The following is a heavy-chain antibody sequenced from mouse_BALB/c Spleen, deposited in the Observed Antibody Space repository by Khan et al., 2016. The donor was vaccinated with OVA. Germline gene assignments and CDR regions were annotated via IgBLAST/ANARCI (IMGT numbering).Heavy chain of an antibody. Sequence: LVKTGASVKISCKASGYTFTAYYIHWVKQSHGESLEWIGFISCYNGASNYNQKFKGKATFTVDTSSSTAYMQFNSLTSEDSAVYYCARDGYHYAMDYWGQGTSVTVSS. CDR3: ARDGYHYAMDY. V-gene: IGHV1S34*01. J-gene: IGHJ4*01. CDR1: GYTFTAYY. D-gene: IGHD2-3*01. CDR2: ISCYNGAS.